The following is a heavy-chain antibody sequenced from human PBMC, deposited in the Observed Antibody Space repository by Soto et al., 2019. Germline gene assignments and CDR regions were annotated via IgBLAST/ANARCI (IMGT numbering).Heavy chain of an antibody. V-gene: IGHV3-7*05. D-gene: IGHD2-8*01. CDR1: GFTFSSYW. CDR2: IKQDGSEK. Sequence: PGGSLRLSCAASGFTFSSYWMSWVRQAPGKGLEWVANIKQDGSEKYFVDSVKGRFTISRDNAKNLMYLQMNGLRAEDTGRYFCAKEMFAAAYAATSPFDLWGQGTLVTVSS. J-gene: IGHJ4*02. CDR3: AKEMFAAAYAATSPFDL.